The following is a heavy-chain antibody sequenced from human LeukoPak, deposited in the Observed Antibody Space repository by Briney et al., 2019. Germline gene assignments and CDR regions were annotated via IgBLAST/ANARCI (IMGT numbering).Heavy chain of an antibody. CDR3: ARDSGLLCSGGSCYSGMDY. D-gene: IGHD2-15*01. Sequence: ASVKVSCKASGGTFSSYAISWVRQAPGQGLEWMGGIIPIFGTANYAQKFQGRVTITTDESTSTAYMELSSLRSEDTALYYCARDSGLLCSGGSCYSGMDYWGQGTLVTVSS. CDR2: IIPIFGTA. V-gene: IGHV1-69*05. CDR1: GGTFSSYA. J-gene: IGHJ4*02.